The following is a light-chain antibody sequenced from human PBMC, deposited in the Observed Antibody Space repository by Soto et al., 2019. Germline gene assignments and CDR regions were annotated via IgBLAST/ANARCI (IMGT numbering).Light chain of an antibody. CDR3: QQYDNWPPIT. CDR1: QSVSSN. CDR2: GAS. V-gene: IGKV3-15*01. J-gene: IGKJ5*01. Sequence: EIVWMLSKDSLAVGPGGRATLSCRASQSVSSNLAWYQQKPGQAPRLLIYGASTRATGIPARFSGSGSGTEFTLSISSLQSEDFAVYYCQQYDNWPPITSGQGTLLDIK.